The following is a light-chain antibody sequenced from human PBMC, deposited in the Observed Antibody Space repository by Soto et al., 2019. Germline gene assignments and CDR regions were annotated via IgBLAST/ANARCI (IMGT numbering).Light chain of an antibody. CDR3: QNRSNWVT. Sequence: EIVMTQSPATLSVSPGERATLSCRASHSINSYLAWYQQKPGQAPRLLIYDASKRATGIPARFSGSGSGTALTLTISRLEAEDFAVYYRQNRSNWVTFGQGTRLEIK. V-gene: IGKV3-11*01. CDR1: HSINSY. J-gene: IGKJ5*01. CDR2: DAS.